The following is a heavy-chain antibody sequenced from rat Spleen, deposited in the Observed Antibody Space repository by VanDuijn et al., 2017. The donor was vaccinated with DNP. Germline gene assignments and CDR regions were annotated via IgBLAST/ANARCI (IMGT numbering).Heavy chain of an antibody. V-gene: IGHV5-25*01. Sequence: DVQLVESGGGLVQPGRSMKLSCAASGFTFSNYYMAWVRQAPKKGLEWVATISTSGARTSYPDSVKGRFTISRDNAKSSLYLQMNSLKSEDTATYYCASGAGFDYWGQGVMVTVSS. J-gene: IGHJ2*01. CDR2: ISTSGART. CDR1: GFTFSNYY. CDR3: ASGAGFDY.